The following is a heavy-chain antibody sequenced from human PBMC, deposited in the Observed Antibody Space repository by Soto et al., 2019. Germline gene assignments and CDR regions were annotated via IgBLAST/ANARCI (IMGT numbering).Heavy chain of an antibody. CDR2: INPGNGNT. CDR3: ARGGYFDSSNYLAY. J-gene: IGHJ4*02. V-gene: IGHV1-3*01. D-gene: IGHD3-22*01. Sequence: VKVSCKASGYTFTSYGINWVRQAPGRGLEWMGWINPGNGNTKYSQQFQGRVIIDRDTSASTAYMELSSLRSEDTAVYYCARGGYFDSSNYLAYWGLGTLVTVSS. CDR1: GYTFTSYG.